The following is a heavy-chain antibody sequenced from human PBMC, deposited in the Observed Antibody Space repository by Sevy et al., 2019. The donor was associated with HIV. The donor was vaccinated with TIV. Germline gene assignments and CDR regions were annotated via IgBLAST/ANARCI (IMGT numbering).Heavy chain of an antibody. CDR2: ISYEGTET. CDR3: ARDGGYSIKWYPLY. J-gene: IGHJ4*01. Sequence: GGSLRLSCAASGFAFSSHAMHWVRQAPGKRLEWVAVISYEGTETFYAVSVEGRFTISRDNSKNMLSLQINSLRPEDTAVYFCARDGGYSIKWYPLYWGHGTLVTVSS. CDR1: GFAFSSHA. V-gene: IGHV3-30-3*01. D-gene: IGHD6-13*01.